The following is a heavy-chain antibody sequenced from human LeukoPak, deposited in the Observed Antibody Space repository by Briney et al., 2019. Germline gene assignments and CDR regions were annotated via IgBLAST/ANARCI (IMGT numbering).Heavy chain of an antibody. CDR1: GYIFNTYW. CDR3: ARTEWTPYQLDY. V-gene: IGHV5-51*01. Sequence: GESLKISCEGSGYIFNTYWIGWVRQMPGKGLEWIGSISPADSDTTYNPSLQGQVTISADDSISTAYLQWSSLRASDTAMYYCARTEWTPYQLDYWGQGTLVTVSS. CDR2: ISPADSDT. D-gene: IGHD3-3*01. J-gene: IGHJ4*02.